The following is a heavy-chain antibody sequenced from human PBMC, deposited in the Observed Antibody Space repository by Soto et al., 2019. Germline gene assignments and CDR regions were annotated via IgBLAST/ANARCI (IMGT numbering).Heavy chain of an antibody. CDR3: ARDPPTGTTLDWADS. J-gene: IGHJ4*02. V-gene: IGHV3-21*01. D-gene: IGHD1-7*01. CDR1: GFSFSSDS. CDR2: ISSSGSFM. Sequence: LRLSCAASGFSFSSDSMGWVRQAPGKGLEWVSSISSSGSFMNYADSVKGRFTTSRDNAKNSLYLQMSGLKDEDTAVYYCARDPPTGTTLDWADSWGQGTLVTVSS.